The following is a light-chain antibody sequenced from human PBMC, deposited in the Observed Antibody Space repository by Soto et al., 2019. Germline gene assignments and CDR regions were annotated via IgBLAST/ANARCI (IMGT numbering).Light chain of an antibody. CDR3: QQYGGSPRT. J-gene: IGKJ1*01. V-gene: IGKV3-20*01. Sequence: EIVLTQSPGTLSLSPGERATLSCWASQSVDSHLTWFQQKPGQPPRLLIYGASTRATGIPDRFSGSGSGTDFTLTITRLESEDFAMYYCQQYGGSPRTFGQGTKVEIK. CDR1: QSVDSH. CDR2: GAS.